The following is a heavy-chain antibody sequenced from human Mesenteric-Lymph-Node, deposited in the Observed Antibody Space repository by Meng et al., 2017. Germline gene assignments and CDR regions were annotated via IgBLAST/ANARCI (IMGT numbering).Heavy chain of an antibody. V-gene: IGHV7-4-1*02. CDR2: INTNTGNP. CDR3: ARRGYCSGGSCYGPDYYYYGMDV. Sequence: ASVKVSCKAPEYTFSDYYIHWVRQAPGQGLEWMGWINTNTGNPTYGQGFTGRFVFSLDTSVSTAYLQISSLKAEDTAVYYCARRGYCSGGSCYGPDYYYYGMDVWGQGTTVTVSS. D-gene: IGHD2-15*01. CDR1: EYTFSDYY. J-gene: IGHJ6*02.